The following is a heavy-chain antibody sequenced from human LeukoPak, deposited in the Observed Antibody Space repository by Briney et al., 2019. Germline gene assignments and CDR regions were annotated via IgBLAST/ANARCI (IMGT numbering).Heavy chain of an antibody. CDR1: GGSITNYY. Sequence: PSETLSLTCSVSGGSITNYYRSWIRQPPGRGLEWIGYIYYSGSTHYNPSLKSRVTISVDTSRNQFSLNLTSMTAADTAVYYCVRHFAPFRLGPHFDYWGRGSLVTVSS. J-gene: IGHJ4*02. D-gene: IGHD1-26*01. CDR2: IYYSGST. CDR3: VRHFAPFRLGPHFDY. V-gene: IGHV4-59*08.